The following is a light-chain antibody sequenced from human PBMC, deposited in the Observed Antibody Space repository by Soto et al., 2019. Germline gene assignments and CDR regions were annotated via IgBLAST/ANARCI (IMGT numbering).Light chain of an antibody. V-gene: IGKV1-5*01. CDR1: QRIGNW. J-gene: IGKJ2*01. CDR2: DAS. Sequence: DIQMTQSPSTLSASVGDRVTITCRARQRIGNWVAWYQQKPGRAPNLLIHDASILERGVPSRFSGTGSGTELFLTITSLQPDDFPSYYCNQYDVYSPSTFTFGQGTKLEIK. CDR3: NQYDVYSPSTFT.